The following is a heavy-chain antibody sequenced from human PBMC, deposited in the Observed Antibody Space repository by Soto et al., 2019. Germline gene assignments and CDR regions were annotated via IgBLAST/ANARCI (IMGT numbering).Heavy chain of an antibody. CDR3: TRAGRGYSSGWYVSH. J-gene: IGHJ4*02. Sequence: GGSLRLSCTASGFTFGDYAMSWFRQAPGKGLEWVGFIRSKAYGGTTEYAASVKGRFTISRDDSKSIAYLQMNSLKTEDTAVYYCTRAGRGYSSGWYVSHWGQGTLVTVSS. D-gene: IGHD6-19*01. V-gene: IGHV3-49*03. CDR2: IRSKAYGGTT. CDR1: GFTFGDYA.